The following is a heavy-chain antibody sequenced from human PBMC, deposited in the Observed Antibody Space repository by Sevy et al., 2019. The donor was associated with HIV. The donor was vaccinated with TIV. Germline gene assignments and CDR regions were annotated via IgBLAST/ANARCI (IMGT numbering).Heavy chain of an antibody. Sequence: GESLKIYCKGSGYSFTRYWIGWVRQMPGKDLEGMGIIYPGDSETRYIPSFEGQVTISVDKSIKTAYLQWSSLKASDTAMFYCVSHVTGEDYYYMDVWGKGTTVTVSS. CDR3: VSHVTGEDYYYMDV. CDR2: IYPGDSET. V-gene: IGHV5-51*01. J-gene: IGHJ6*03. D-gene: IGHD7-27*01. CDR1: GYSFTRYW.